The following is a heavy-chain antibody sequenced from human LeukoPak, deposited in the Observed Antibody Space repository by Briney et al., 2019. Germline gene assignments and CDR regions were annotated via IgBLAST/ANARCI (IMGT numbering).Heavy chain of an antibody. V-gene: IGHV1-18*01. J-gene: IGHJ5*02. CDR1: GHTFTSCG. CDR2: ISAYSDKT. D-gene: IGHD6-6*01. Sequence: ASGKVSDTPSGHTFTSCGISWGRQAPGQGLGWMGWISAYSDKTNYAQKFQGRVTITTDTSTSTAYMELRSLRSDDTAVYYCARGISQLDWFDHWGQGTLVTVSS. CDR3: ARGISQLDWFDH.